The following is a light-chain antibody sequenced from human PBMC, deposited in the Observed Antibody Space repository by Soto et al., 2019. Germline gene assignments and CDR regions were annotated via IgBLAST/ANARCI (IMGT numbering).Light chain of an antibody. CDR3: QQYNSYLT. CDR2: DAS. Sequence: DIQLTQSPAFLSSSVGGRVTITCRASQGISSYLAWYQQKPGKAPKLLIYDASSLESGVPSRFSGSGSGTEFTLTISSLQPDDFATYYCQQYNSYLTFGQGARLEIK. V-gene: IGKV1-9*01. CDR1: QGISSY. J-gene: IGKJ5*01.